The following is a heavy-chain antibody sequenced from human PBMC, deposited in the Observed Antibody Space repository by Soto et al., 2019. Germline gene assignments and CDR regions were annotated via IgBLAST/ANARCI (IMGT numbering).Heavy chain of an antibody. CDR3: ARDTGMAKGVLDY. CDR2: IYSGGST. D-gene: IGHD5-12*01. V-gene: IGHV3-53*04. Sequence: EVQLVESGGGLVQPGGSLRLSCAASGFTVSSNYMSWVRQAPGKGLEWVSVIYSGGSTYYADSVKGRFTISRHNSKNTLYLQMNSLRAEDTAVYYWARDTGMAKGVLDYWGQGTLVTVSS. CDR1: GFTVSSNY. J-gene: IGHJ4*02.